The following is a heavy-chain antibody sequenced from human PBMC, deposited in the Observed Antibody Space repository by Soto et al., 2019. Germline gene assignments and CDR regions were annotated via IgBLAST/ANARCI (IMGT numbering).Heavy chain of an antibody. CDR3: ARDYMVRGVMRWFDP. CDR2: IYHSGST. D-gene: IGHD3-10*01. Sequence: QVQLQESGPGLVKPSGTLSLTCAVSGGSISSSNWWSWVRQPPGKGLEWIGEIYHSGSTNYNPSLTSRVTIPVDKSKNQFSLKLSSVTAADTAVYYCARDYMVRGVMRWFDPWGQGTLVTVSS. J-gene: IGHJ5*02. V-gene: IGHV4-4*02. CDR1: GGSISSSNW.